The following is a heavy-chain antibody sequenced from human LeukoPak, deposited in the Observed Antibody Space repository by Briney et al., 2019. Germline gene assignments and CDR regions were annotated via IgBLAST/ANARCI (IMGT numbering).Heavy chain of an antibody. Sequence: GGSLRLSCSASGFIFSTSSIHWVRQAPGKGLEHVSAIRRDGHSTYYADSVEGRFTISRDNSKNTLYLQMSSLRPEDTAVYYCAKAGPGYCSSSSYYNFDYWGQGTLVIVST. CDR2: IRRDGHST. J-gene: IGHJ4*02. CDR3: AKAGPGYCSSSSYYNFDY. CDR1: GFIFSTSS. D-gene: IGHD2-2*03. V-gene: IGHV3-64D*06.